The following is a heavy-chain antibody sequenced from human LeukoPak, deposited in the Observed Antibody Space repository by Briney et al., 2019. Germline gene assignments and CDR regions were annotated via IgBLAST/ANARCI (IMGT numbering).Heavy chain of an antibody. J-gene: IGHJ5*02. D-gene: IGHD2-2*01. CDR2: IYTSGST. V-gene: IGHV4-61*02. CDR3: ALSGSGAAAMYRWFDP. CDR1: GGSISSGSYY. Sequence: SETLSLTXTVSGGSISSGSYYWSWIWQPAGKGLKWIGRIYTSGSTNYNPSLKSRVTISVDTSKNQFSLKLSSVTAAETAVYYCALSGSGAAAMYRWFDPWGQGTLVTVSS.